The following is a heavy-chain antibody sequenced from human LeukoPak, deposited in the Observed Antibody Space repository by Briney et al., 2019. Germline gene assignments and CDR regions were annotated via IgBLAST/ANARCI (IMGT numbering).Heavy chain of an antibody. CDR3: VKGRGVITTVTTHYFDY. J-gene: IGHJ4*02. Sequence: GGSLRLSCAASGFTFSSYAMSWVRQAPGKGLEWVSAISGSGGSTYYADSVKDRFTISRDNSKNTLFLQMSSLRADDTAVYYCVKGRGVITTVTTHYFDYWGQGTLVTVSS. CDR2: ISGSGGST. V-gene: IGHV3-23*01. CDR1: GFTFSSYA. D-gene: IGHD4-11*01.